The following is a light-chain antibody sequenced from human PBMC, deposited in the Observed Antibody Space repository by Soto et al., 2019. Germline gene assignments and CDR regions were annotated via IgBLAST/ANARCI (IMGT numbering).Light chain of an antibody. CDR2: GAS. Sequence: IVLTQSPGTLSLSPGERATLSCRASQSVSNNYLAWYQHKPGQAPRLLIYGASGRATGIPDRFSGSGSGTDFTLTITSLEPEDFAVYYCQQYGTSPRTFGQGTRLEIK. J-gene: IGKJ5*01. CDR3: QQYGTSPRT. CDR1: QSVSNNY. V-gene: IGKV3-20*01.